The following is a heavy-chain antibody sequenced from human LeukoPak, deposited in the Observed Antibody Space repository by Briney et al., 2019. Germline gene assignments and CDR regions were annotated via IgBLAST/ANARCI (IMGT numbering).Heavy chain of an antibody. V-gene: IGHV2-5*02. CDR2: IYWDDGK. J-gene: IGHJ4*02. CDR3: AHTTTVRGFDY. CDR1: GFSLSTSGVG. D-gene: IGHD4-17*01. Sequence: VSGPTLVKPTQTLTLTCTFSGFSLSTSGVGVGWIRQPPGKALECLALIYWDDGKRYSPSLKSRLTITKDTSKNQVVLTLTNMDPVDTATYYCAHTTTVRGFDYWGQGTLVTVSS.